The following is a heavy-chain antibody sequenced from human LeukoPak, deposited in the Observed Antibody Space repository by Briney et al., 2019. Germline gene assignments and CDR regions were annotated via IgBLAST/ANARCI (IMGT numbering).Heavy chain of an antibody. V-gene: IGHV1-69*06. J-gene: IGHJ6*03. CDR2: VIPIFGTA. Sequence: KISGKGSGYSFTSYWIGWVRQMPGKGLEWMGGVIPIFGTANYAPQFQGRVTITADKSTSTAYMELSSLRSEDTAVYYCARDQGDGALGGLLWFGERRGYYYYMDVWGKGTTVTVSS. CDR1: GYSFTSYW. CDR3: ARDQGDGALGGLLWFGERRGYYYYMDV. D-gene: IGHD3-10*01.